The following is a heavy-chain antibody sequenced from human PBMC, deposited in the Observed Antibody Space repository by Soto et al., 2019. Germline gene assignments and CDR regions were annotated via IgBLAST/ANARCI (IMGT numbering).Heavy chain of an antibody. J-gene: IGHJ4*02. CDR3: ARDSTAAAGYSITHFDY. CDR1: GFTFSSYS. Sequence: GGSLRLSCAASGFTFSSYSMNWVRRAPGKGLEWVSSISSSSSYIYYADSVKGRFTISRDNAKNSLYLQMNSLRAEDTAVYYCARDSTAAAGYSITHFDYWGQGTLVTVSS. V-gene: IGHV3-21*01. D-gene: IGHD6-13*01. CDR2: ISSSSSYI.